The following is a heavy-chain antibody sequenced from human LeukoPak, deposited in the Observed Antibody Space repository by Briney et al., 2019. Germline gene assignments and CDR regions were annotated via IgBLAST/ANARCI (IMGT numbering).Heavy chain of an antibody. CDR3: ARGSKRYCSGGSCYSQFADGFDY. CDR1: GYTFTSYG. J-gene: IGHJ4*02. D-gene: IGHD2-15*01. V-gene: IGHV1-18*01. CDR2: ISAYNGNT. Sequence: ASVKVSCKASGYTFTSYGISWVRQAPGQGLEWMGWISAYNGNTNYAQKLQGRVTMTTDTSTSTAYMELRSLRSDDTAVYYCARGSKRYCSGGSCYSQFADGFDYWGQGTLVTVSS.